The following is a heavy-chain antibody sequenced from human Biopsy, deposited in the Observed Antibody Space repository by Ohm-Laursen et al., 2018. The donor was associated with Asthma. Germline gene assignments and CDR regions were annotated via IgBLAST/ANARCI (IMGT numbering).Heavy chain of an antibody. CDR1: GDSFSNYA. V-gene: IGHV1-69*13. CDR2: LIPVLGTP. CDR3: ARGYSGSDRIVYYYSGLEV. J-gene: IGHJ6*02. D-gene: IGHD5-12*01. Sequence: SVKVSCKASGDSFSNYAISWVRQAPGQGLEWMGGLIPVLGTPDHAQMFEGRVTITADESTSTAYMELSSLGSEDTAVYYCARGYSGSDRIVYYYSGLEVWGQETTVTVSS.